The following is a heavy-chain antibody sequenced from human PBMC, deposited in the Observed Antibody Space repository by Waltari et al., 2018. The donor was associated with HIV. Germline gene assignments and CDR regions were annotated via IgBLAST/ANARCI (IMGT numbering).Heavy chain of an antibody. CDR3: ARDKTDNSVYYFSYYYFYGLDV. J-gene: IGHJ6*02. CDR1: GFTFSAYW. V-gene: IGHV3-74*01. D-gene: IGHD3-22*01. CDR2: IKTDGSTT. Sequence: EVQLVESGGGSVQPGGSLRLSCAASGFTFSAYWMHWVLHAPGKGLVWVSRIKTDGSTTTYADSVEGRFTISRDNAKNTLYLQMSSLRAEDTAVYYCARDKTDNSVYYFSYYYFYGLDVWGQGTTVTVSS.